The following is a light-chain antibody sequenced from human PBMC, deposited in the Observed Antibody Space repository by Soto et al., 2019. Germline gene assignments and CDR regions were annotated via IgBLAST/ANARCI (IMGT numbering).Light chain of an antibody. CDR2: DAS. V-gene: IGKV3-11*01. CDR1: QSVSSY. J-gene: IGKJ3*01. CDR3: QQRSNWPPGGA. Sequence: EIVLTQSPATLSLSPGERATLSCRASQSVSSYLAWYQQKPGQAPRLLIYDASNRATGIPARFSGSGSGTDSTLTISNLEPEDFAVYYCQQRSNWPPGGAFGPGTKVDIK.